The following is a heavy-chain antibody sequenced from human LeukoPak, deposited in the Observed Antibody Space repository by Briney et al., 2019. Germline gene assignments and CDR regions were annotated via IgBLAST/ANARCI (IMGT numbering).Heavy chain of an antibody. CDR1: GGTFSSYG. V-gene: IGHV1-18*01. D-gene: IGHD3-22*01. J-gene: IGHJ4*02. CDR2: ISAYNGNT. Sequence: ASVKVSCKASGGTFSSYGISWVRQAPGQGLEWMGWISAYNGNTNYAQKLQGRVTMTTDTSTSTAYMELRSLRSDDTAVYYCARGPTNLYYYDSSGYLFDYWGQGTLVTVSS. CDR3: ARGPTNLYYYDSSGYLFDY.